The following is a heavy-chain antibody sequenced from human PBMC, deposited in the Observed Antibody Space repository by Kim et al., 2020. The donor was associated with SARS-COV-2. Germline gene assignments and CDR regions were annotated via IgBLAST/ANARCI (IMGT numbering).Heavy chain of an antibody. CDR2: INHSGST. D-gene: IGHD6-13*01. V-gene: IGHV4-34*01. J-gene: IGHJ5*02. CDR3: ARAGYSSWYGKNRKYNWFDP. Sequence: SETLSLTCAVYGGSFSGYYWSWIRQPPGKGLEWIGEINHSGSTNYNPSLKSRVTISVDTSKNQFSLKLSSVTAADTAVYYCARAGYSSWYGKNRKYNWFDPWGQGTLVTVSS. CDR1: GGSFSGYY.